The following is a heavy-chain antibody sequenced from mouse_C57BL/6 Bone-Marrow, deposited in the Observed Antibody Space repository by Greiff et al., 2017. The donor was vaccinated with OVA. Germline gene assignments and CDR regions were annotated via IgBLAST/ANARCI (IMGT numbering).Heavy chain of an antibody. V-gene: IGHV5-6*02. J-gene: IGHJ2*01. CDR1: GFTFSSYG. CDR3: ARQNLYYFDY. CDR2: ISSGGSYT. Sequence: DVMLVESGGDLVKPGGSLKLSCAASGFTFSSYGMSWVRQTPDKRLEWVATISSGGSYTYYPDSVKGRFTISRDNAKNTLYLQMSSLKSEDTAMYYCARQNLYYFDYWGQGTTLTVSS.